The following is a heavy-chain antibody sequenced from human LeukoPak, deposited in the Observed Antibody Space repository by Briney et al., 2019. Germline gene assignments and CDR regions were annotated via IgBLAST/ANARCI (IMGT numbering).Heavy chain of an antibody. CDR1: GYTFTSYG. J-gene: IGHJ6*02. Sequence: APVKVSCKASGYTFTSYGISWVRQAPGQGLEWMGWISAYNGNTNYAQKLQGRVTMTTDTSTSTAYMELRSLRSDDTAVYYCARAPTYDFWSGYWHYYGMDVWGQGTTVTVSS. CDR3: ARAPTYDFWSGYWHYYGMDV. D-gene: IGHD3-3*01. V-gene: IGHV1-18*01. CDR2: ISAYNGNT.